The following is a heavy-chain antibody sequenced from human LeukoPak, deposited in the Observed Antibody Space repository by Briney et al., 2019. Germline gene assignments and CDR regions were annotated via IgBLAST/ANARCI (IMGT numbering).Heavy chain of an antibody. CDR2: IRHSGTT. Sequence: SETLSLTCTVSGYSIISGYYWGWIRQPPGKGLEWIGTIRHSGTTYYDPSLKSRVTISIDSSKNQFSLKLTSVTAADTAVVYCARAEGEIYYRSGSNNWFDPRGQGTLVTVSS. V-gene: IGHV4-38-2*02. J-gene: IGHJ5*02. CDR3: ARAEGEIYYRSGSNNWFDP. D-gene: IGHD3-10*01. CDR1: GYSIISGYY.